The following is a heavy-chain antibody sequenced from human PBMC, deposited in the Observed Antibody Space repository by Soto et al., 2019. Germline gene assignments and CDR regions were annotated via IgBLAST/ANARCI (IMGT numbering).Heavy chain of an antibody. D-gene: IGHD6-6*01. CDR3: AKRSSSSTFDY. Sequence: EVQLLESGGGLVQPGESLRLSCAASGFTFSSYAMSWVRQAPGKGLEWVSVISGSDDSTYYADSVKGRFTISRDNSKNTRYLQMNILRAEDTAVYYCAKRSSSSTFDYWGQGTLVTVSS. V-gene: IGHV3-23*01. CDR2: ISGSDDST. J-gene: IGHJ4*02. CDR1: GFTFSSYA.